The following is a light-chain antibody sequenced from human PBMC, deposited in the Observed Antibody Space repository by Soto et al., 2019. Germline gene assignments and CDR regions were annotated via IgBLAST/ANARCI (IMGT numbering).Light chain of an antibody. CDR2: GAS. Sequence: EIVLTQSPGTLSLSPGERATLSCRASQSVSSNYLAWYQQKPGQAPRLLIYGASSRATGIPDRFSGSGSGTEFTPTISRLEPEDFAVYYCQQYGGSPRTFGQGTKVDIK. J-gene: IGKJ1*01. CDR3: QQYGGSPRT. CDR1: QSVSSNY. V-gene: IGKV3-20*01.